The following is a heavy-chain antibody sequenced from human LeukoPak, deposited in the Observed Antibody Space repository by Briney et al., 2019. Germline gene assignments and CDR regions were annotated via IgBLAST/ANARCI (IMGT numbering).Heavy chain of an antibody. V-gene: IGHV1-69*01. CDR3: AREGDMTTEDY. D-gene: IGHD4-11*01. J-gene: IGHJ4*02. Sequence: SVKVSCKASGGTFSRYAISWVRQAPGQGLEWMGGIIPIFGTANYAQKSQGRVTITADESTSTAYMEMSCLRSEDTAVYYCAREGDMTTEDYWGQGTLVTVSS. CDR1: GGTFSRYA. CDR2: IIPIFGTA.